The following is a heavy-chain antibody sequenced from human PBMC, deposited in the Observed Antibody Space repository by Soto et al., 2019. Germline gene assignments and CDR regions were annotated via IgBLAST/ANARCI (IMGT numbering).Heavy chain of an antibody. CDR3: ARDRGAGYMDY. D-gene: IGHD1-26*01. CDR2: ISAYNGNK. J-gene: IGHJ4*02. Sequence: GASLKDSGEASVYTLTKYCISWVEQATGQGLGWMGWISAYNGNKNYAQKFQGRVTMTTDTSTTTAYMELRSLRCDETAVSYCARDRGAGYMDYWGQGTLVTVSS. V-gene: IGHV1-18*01. CDR1: VYTLTKYC.